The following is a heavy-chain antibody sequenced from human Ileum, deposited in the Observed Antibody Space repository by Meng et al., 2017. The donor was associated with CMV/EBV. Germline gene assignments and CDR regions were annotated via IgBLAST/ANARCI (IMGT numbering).Heavy chain of an antibody. CDR2: LYRGGST. V-gene: IGHV3-66*04. Sequence: TVSTFYLSWVRRATVQWLAWVSLLYRGGSTFYADSVEGRFTISRDNSKITLYLQMNSLIAEDAAVYYCARHDTASPTTAKYYWYFDLWGRATLVTVSS. CDR1: TVSTFY. D-gene: IGHD4-17*01. CDR3: ARHDTASPTTAKYYWYFDL. J-gene: IGHJ2*01.